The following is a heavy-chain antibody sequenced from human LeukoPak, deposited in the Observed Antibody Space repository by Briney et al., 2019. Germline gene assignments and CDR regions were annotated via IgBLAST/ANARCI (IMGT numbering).Heavy chain of an antibody. V-gene: IGHV3-30*18. CDR3: AKDLTMVRGVGAGYYYYYYGMDV. D-gene: IGHD3-10*01. J-gene: IGHJ6*02. CDR2: ISYDGSNK. Sequence: GGSLRLSCAASGFIVSDSYMSWVRQAPGKGLEWVAVISYDGSNKYYADSVKGRFTISRDNSKNTLYLQMNSLRAEDTAVYYCAKDLTMVRGVGAGYYYYYYGMDVWGQGTTVTVSS. CDR1: GFIVSDSY.